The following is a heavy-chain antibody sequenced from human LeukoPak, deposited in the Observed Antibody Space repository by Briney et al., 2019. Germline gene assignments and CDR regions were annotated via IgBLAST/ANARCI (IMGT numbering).Heavy chain of an antibody. V-gene: IGHV3-7*01. CDR2: IKQDGSEK. J-gene: IGHJ4*02. Sequence: PGGSLRLSCAASGFTFSIYWMSRVRQAPGKGVEWVANIKQDGSEKYYVGSVKGRFTISRVNAKNSLYLQMNSLRPEDTAVYYCARDVGSGSTFDYWGQGTLVTVSS. CDR1: GFTFSIYW. CDR3: ARDVGSGSTFDY. D-gene: IGHD3-10*01.